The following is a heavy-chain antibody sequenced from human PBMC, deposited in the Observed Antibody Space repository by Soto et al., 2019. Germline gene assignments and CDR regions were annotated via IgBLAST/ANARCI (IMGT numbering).Heavy chain of an antibody. CDR2: IYYSGTT. V-gene: IGHV4-39*01. J-gene: IGHJ4*02. CDR3: ARHGPSAPRGCLES. D-gene: IGHD3-10*01. CDR1: AGSISSSSYY. Sequence: SETLSLTCTVSAGSISSSSYYWGWIRQPPGKGLEWIGSIYYSGTTYYNPSLKSRVTMSVDTSKNQFSLKVSSVTAADTAVYYCARHGPSAPRGCLESWGQGTLVTVSS.